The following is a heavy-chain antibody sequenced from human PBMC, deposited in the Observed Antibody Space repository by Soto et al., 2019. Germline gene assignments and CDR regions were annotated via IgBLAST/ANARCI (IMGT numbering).Heavy chain of an antibody. D-gene: IGHD6-6*01. CDR3: ARSAAQPYNWFDP. V-gene: IGHV3-21*01. Sequence: GSLRLSCAASGFTFSSYSMNWVRQAPGKGLEWVSSISSSSSYIYYADSVKGRFTISRDNAKNSLYLQMNSLRAEDTAVYYCARSAAQPYNWFDPWGQGTLVTVSS. CDR1: GFTFSSYS. J-gene: IGHJ5*02. CDR2: ISSSSSYI.